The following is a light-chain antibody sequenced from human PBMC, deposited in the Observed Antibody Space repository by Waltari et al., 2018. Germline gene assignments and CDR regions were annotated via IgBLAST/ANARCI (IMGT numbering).Light chain of an antibody. J-gene: IGLJ3*02. V-gene: IGLV4-69*01. Sequence: LVLTQSPSASASLGASVKLTCSLRSGYSSNVIAWLQQQPGKGPRYLMKVNSDGSHRKGDDIPDRFSASNSGTEYYLTISSLQSGDEADYYCQTGGHGTWVFGGGTKLTVL. CDR2: VNSDGSH. CDR3: QTGGHGTWV. CDR1: SGYSSNV.